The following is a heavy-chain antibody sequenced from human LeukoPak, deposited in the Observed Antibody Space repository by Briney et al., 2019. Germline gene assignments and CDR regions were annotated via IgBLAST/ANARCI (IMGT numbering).Heavy chain of an antibody. Sequence: GGSLRLSCAASGFTFSSYWMSWVRQAPGKGLEWVANIKTDGSEKIYVDSLKGRFTISRDNAKNSLYLQMNSLRAEDTAVYYCAELGITMIGGVWGKGTTVTISS. J-gene: IGHJ6*04. CDR3: AELGITMIGGV. D-gene: IGHD3-10*02. V-gene: IGHV3-7*01. CDR1: GFTFSSYW. CDR2: IKTDGSEK.